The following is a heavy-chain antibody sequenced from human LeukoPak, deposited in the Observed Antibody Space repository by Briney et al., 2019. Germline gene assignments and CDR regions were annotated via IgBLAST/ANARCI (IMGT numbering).Heavy chain of an antibody. CDR3: AKDRWVAAAGTSSPFDY. J-gene: IGHJ4*02. D-gene: IGHD6-13*01. Sequence: GGSLRLSCAASGFTFSSYAMSWVRQAPGKGLEWVSDISGSGGSTYYADSVKGRFTISRDNSKNTLYLQMNSLRAEDTAVYYCAKDRWVAAAGTSSPFDYWGQGILVTVSS. V-gene: IGHV3-23*01. CDR1: GFTFSSYA. CDR2: ISGSGGST.